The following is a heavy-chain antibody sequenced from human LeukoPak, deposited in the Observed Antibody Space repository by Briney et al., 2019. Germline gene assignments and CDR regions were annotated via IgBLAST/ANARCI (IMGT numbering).Heavy chain of an antibody. J-gene: IGHJ3*02. CDR2: IYYSGST. V-gene: IGHV4-59*01. CDR3: ARDNDYGDSYDAFDI. D-gene: IGHD4-17*01. Sequence: SETLSLTCTVSGGSISSYYWSWIRQPPGKGLEWLGYIYYSGSTNYNPSLKSRVTISVDTSKNQFSLKLSSVTAADTAVYYCARDNDYGDSYDAFDIWGQGTMVTVSS. CDR1: GGSISSYY.